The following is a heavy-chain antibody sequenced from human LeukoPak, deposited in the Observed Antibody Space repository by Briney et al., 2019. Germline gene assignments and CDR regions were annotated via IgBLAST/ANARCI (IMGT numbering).Heavy chain of an antibody. CDR3: AQASGGYYFEY. Sequence: GGSLRLSCAASGFTFNNYAMNWVRQAPGKGLEWVSGISGSGGSTYYADSVKGQFTISRDNSKNTLYLQMNSLRAEDTAVYYCAQASGGYYFEYWGQGTLVTVSS. CDR2: ISGSGGST. D-gene: IGHD6-19*01. CDR1: GFTFNNYA. V-gene: IGHV3-23*01. J-gene: IGHJ4*02.